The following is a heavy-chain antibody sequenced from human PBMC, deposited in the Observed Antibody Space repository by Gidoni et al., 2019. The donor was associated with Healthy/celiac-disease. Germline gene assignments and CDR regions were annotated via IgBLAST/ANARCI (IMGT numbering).Heavy chain of an antibody. V-gene: IGHV3-23*01. CDR3: ANYYDSSGYYGVFDY. J-gene: IGHJ4*02. CDR2: ISGSGGST. D-gene: IGHD3-22*01. CDR1: GFTFSSYA. Sequence: EVQLLESGGGLVQPGGSLRLSCAASGFTFSSYAMSWVRPAPGKGLEWVSAISGSGGSTYYADSVKGRFTISRDNSKNTLYLQMNSLRAEDTAVYYCANYYDSSGYYGVFDYWGQGTLVTVSS.